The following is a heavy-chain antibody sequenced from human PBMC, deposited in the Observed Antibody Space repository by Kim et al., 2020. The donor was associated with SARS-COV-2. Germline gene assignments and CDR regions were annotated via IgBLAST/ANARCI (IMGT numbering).Heavy chain of an antibody. J-gene: IGHJ3*01. V-gene: IGHV3-15*01. CDR1: GLPFKSAW. CDR2: VKSETDGGTT. Sequence: GGSLRLSCTASGLPFKSAWMNWVRQSPGKGLEWVGCVKSETDGGTTYYAAPVKGSITISRDDLRTPVFLQMNSLKTEDTALYYCTTDLFYSCAGDCFGLREVFVVGGKGTMVIVSS. CDR3: TTDLFYSCAGDCFGLREVFVV. D-gene: IGHD2-21*01.